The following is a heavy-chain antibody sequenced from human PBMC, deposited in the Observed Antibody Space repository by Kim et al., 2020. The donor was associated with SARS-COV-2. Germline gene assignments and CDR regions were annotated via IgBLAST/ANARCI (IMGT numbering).Heavy chain of an antibody. V-gene: IGHV3-48*03. J-gene: IGHJ5*02. Sequence: GGSLRLSCAASGFTFSSYEMNWVRQAPGKGLEWVSYISSSGSTIYYADSVKGRFTISRDNAKNSLYLQMNSLRAEDTAVYYCARIANYYGSGSYSAWGQGTLVTVSS. CDR2: ISSSGSTI. D-gene: IGHD3-10*01. CDR1: GFTFSSYE. CDR3: ARIANYYGSGSYSA.